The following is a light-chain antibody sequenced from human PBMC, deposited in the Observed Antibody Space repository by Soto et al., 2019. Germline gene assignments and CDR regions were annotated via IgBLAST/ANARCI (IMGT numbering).Light chain of an antibody. V-gene: IGKV3-20*01. Sequence: EIVLTQSPCTLSLSPAQRPTLSSRASQSVSNNYLAWYQQKPGQAPRLLIYGASNRATGIPDRFSGSGSGTDFTLTISRLEPEDFAVYYCQQYGSSGTFGQGTKVDIK. CDR1: QSVSNNY. J-gene: IGKJ1*01. CDR2: GAS. CDR3: QQYGSSGT.